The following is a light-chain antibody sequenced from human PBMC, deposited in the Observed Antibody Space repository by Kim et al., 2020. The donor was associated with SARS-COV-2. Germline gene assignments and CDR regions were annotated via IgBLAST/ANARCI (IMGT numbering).Light chain of an antibody. CDR2: QDS. Sequence: SYERTQPPSVSVSPGQTASITCSGDKLGDKYACWYQQKPGQSPVLVIYQDSKRPSGIPERFSGSNSGNTATLTISGTQAMDEADYYCQAWDSSTYVFGTGTKVTVL. J-gene: IGLJ1*01. CDR3: QAWDSSTYV. V-gene: IGLV3-1*01. CDR1: KLGDKY.